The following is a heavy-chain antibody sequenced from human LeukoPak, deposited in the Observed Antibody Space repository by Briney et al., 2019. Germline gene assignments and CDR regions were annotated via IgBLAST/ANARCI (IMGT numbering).Heavy chain of an antibody. D-gene: IGHD2-8*02. CDR2: INHSGST. CDR3: ARAVGYASGFDL. V-gene: IGHV4-34*01. CDR1: GGSFSGYY. J-gene: IGHJ4*02. Sequence: KASETLSLTCAVYGGSFSGYYWSWIRQPPGKGLEWIGEINHSGSTNYNPSLKSRVTISVDTSKKQLSLKMSSVTAADTAVYYCARAVGYASGFDLWGQGTLVTVSS.